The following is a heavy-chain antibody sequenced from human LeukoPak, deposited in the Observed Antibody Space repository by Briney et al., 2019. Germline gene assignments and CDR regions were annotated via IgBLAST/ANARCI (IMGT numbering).Heavy chain of an antibody. J-gene: IGHJ4*02. V-gene: IGHV1-69*13. Sequence: SVKVSCKASGGTFSSYAISWVRQAPGQGLEWMGGIIPIFGTANYAQKFQGRVTITADESTSTAYMELSSLRPEDTAVYYCALGDFWSGYASNFDFWGQGTLVTVSS. CDR1: GGTFSSYA. CDR2: IIPIFGTA. D-gene: IGHD3-3*01. CDR3: ALGDFWSGYASNFDF.